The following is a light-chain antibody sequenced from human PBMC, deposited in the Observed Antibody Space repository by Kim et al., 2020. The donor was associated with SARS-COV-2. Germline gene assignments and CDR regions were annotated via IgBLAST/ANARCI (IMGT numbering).Light chain of an antibody. CDR1: SLRSYY. J-gene: IGLJ2*01. V-gene: IGLV3-19*01. CDR2: GNK. CDR3: NSRDNSGNHLRV. Sequence: SSELTQDPAVSVALGQTVRITCQGDSLRSYYASWYQQKPGQAPILVIYGNKNRPSGIPDRFSGSSSGNTASLTITGAQAEDEADYYCNSRDNSGNHLRVFGGGTQLTVL.